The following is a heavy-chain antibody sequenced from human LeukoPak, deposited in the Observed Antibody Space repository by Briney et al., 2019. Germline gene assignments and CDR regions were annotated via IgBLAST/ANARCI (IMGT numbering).Heavy chain of an antibody. CDR2: ISGSGGST. V-gene: IGHV3-23*01. Sequence: PGGSLRLSCAASGFVSFTSAMSWVRQAPGKGLEWVSAISGSGGSTYYADSVKGRFTISRDNSKNTLYLQMNSLRAEDTAVYYCAKDLSSTSCYGLCYYYMDVWGKGTTVTVSS. D-gene: IGHD2-2*01. CDR3: AKDLSSTSCYGLCYYYMDV. J-gene: IGHJ6*03. CDR1: GFVSFTSA.